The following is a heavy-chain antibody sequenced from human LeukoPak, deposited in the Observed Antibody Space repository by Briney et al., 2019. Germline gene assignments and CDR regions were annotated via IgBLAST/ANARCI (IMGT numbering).Heavy chain of an antibody. CDR1: GFTFSNYN. CDR3: ASASFYDSATYGCDF. D-gene: IGHD2/OR15-2a*01. V-gene: IGHV3-21*01. J-gene: IGHJ4*02. Sequence: PGGSLRLSCAASGFTFSNYNMNWVRRAPGKGLEWVSSISSSSSYIYYADSVKGRFTISRDNANNSLYLQMNSLRAEDTTVYYCASASFYDSATYGCDFWGQGTLVTVSS. CDR2: ISSSSSYI.